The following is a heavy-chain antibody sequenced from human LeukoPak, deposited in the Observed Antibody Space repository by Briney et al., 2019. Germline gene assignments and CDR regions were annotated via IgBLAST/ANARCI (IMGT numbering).Heavy chain of an antibody. D-gene: IGHD3-9*01. CDR1: GFPFGSYV. CDR3: ARDHDWAFDL. J-gene: IGHJ4*02. V-gene: IGHV3-48*02. Sequence: GSLRLSCEAXGFPFGSYVMSWVRQAPGKGLEWIAYINHNAEMIFYPDFVKGRFTISRDNAKNSLYLQMNALRYEDTAIYYCARDHDWAFDLWGQGTLVTVSS. CDR2: INHNAEMI.